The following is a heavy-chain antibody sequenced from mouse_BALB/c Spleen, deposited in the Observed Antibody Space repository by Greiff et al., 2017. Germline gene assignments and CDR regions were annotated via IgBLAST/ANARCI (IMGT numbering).Heavy chain of an antibody. V-gene: IGHV3-2*02. J-gene: IGHJ2*01. Sequence: EVQLVESGPGLVKPSQSLSLTCTVTGYSITSDYAWNWIRQFPGNKLEWMGYISYSGSTSYNPSLKSRISITRDTSKNQFFLQLNSVTTEDTATYYCARGGNYVYFDYWGQGTTLTVSS. CDR1: GYSITSDYA. CDR2: ISYSGST. D-gene: IGHD2-1*01. CDR3: ARGGNYVYFDY.